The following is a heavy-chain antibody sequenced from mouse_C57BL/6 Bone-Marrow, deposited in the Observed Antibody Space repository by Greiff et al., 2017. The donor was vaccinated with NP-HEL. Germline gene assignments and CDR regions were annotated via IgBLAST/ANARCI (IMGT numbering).Heavy chain of an antibody. V-gene: IGHV1-81*01. CDR2: IYPRSGNT. D-gene: IGHD1-1*01. J-gene: IGHJ3*01. CDR1: GYTFTSYG. Sequence: QVQLQQSGAELARPGASVKLSCKASGYTFTSYGISWVKQRTGQGLEWIGEIYPRSGNTYYNEKFKGKATLTADKSSSTAYMELRSLTSEDSAVYFCARRDYYGSSFSAWFAYWGQGTLVTVSA. CDR3: ARRDYYGSSFSAWFAY.